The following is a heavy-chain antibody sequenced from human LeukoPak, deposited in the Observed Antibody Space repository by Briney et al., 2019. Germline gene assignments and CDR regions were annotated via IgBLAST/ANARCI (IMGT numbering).Heavy chain of an antibody. J-gene: IGHJ4*02. CDR2: IFSNGDT. CDR1: EFTVSRNY. D-gene: IGHD6-19*01. CDR3: SLLAVASPQDY. Sequence: GGSLRLSCTASEFTVSRNYMLWVRQAPGKGLEWVSLIFSNGDTHYADSVKGRFTISRDTSKNTVSLQMHSLRAEDTAVYYCSLLAVASPQDYWGQGTLVTVSS. V-gene: IGHV3-53*01.